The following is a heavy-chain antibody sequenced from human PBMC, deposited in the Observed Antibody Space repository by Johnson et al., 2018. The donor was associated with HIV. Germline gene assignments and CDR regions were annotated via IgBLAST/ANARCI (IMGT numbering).Heavy chain of an antibody. Sequence: QMQLVESGGGVVQPGRSLRLSCAASGFTFSSYAMHWVRQAPGKGLEWVAVISYDGRNKYYADSVKGRFTISRDNSKNTLYLQMNSLRAEDTAVYYCASPLEAAAGPMDAFDIWGQGTMVTVSS. V-gene: IGHV3-30*04. CDR2: ISYDGRNK. CDR1: GFTFSSYA. CDR3: ASPLEAAAGPMDAFDI. D-gene: IGHD6-13*01. J-gene: IGHJ3*02.